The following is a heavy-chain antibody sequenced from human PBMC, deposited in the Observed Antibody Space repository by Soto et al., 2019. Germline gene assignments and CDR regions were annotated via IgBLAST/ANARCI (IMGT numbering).Heavy chain of an antibody. CDR1: GFTFSSYG. CDR3: ARQPYGEPNRYYYYYGMDV. CDR2: IWYDGSNK. J-gene: IGHJ6*02. Sequence: QVQLVESGGGVVQPGRSLRLSCAASGFTFSSYGMHWVRQAPGKGLECVAVIWYDGSNKYYADSVKGRFTISRDNSKNTLYLQMNSLRAEDTAVYYCARQPYGEPNRYYYYYGMDVWGQGPKVTVSS. D-gene: IGHD4-17*01. V-gene: IGHV3-33*01.